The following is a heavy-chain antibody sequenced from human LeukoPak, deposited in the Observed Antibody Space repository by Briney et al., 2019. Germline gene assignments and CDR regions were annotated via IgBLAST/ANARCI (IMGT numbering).Heavy chain of an antibody. V-gene: IGHV3-7*03. D-gene: IGHD6-13*01. CDR1: GFAFSSHW. CDR2: INREGSDK. J-gene: IGHJ1*01. Sequence: GGSLRLSCAASGFAFSSHWMNWVRQAPGKGLEWVANINREGSDKNYVDSVKGRFTISRDNAKNSLYLQMNSLRAEDTAVYYCAKDSPIATVWGQGTLVTVSS. CDR3: AKDSPIATV.